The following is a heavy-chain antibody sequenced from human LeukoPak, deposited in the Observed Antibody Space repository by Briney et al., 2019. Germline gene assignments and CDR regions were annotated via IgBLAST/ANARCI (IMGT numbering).Heavy chain of an antibody. CDR2: IYYSGST. J-gene: IGHJ6*02. V-gene: IGHV4-39*01. CDR3: ARFPYYYGMGV. CDR1: GGSISSSSYY. Sequence: PSETLSLTCTVSGGSISSSSYYWGWIRQPPGKGPEWIGSIYYSGSTYYNPSLKSRVTISVDTSKNQFSLKLSSVTAADTAVYYCARFPYYYGMGVWGQGTTVTVSS.